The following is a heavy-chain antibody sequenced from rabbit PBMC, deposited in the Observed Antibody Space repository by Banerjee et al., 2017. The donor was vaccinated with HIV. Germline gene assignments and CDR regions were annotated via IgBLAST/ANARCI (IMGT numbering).Heavy chain of an antibody. CDR3: VRELEYASGSGYRYYFNL. V-gene: IGHV1S7*01. CDR2: IDPVFGST. J-gene: IGHJ4*01. CDR1: GFDFSSYY. D-gene: IGHD1-1*01. Sequence: QLKESGGGLVQPGGSLKLSCKASGFDFSSYYMSWVRQAPGKGLEWIGYIDPVFGSTYYASWGNGRFTISSHNAQNTLYLQLNSLTAADTATYFCVRELEYASGSGYRYYFNLWGQGTLVTVS.